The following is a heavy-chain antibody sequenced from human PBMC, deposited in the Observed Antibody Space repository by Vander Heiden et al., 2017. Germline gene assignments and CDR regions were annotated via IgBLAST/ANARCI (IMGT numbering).Heavy chain of an antibody. J-gene: IGHJ2*01. CDR1: GGSISSSSYY. V-gene: IGHV4-39*01. CDR3: ARQGGLTMRAYWYFDL. Sequence: QLQLQESGPGLVKPSETLSLTCTVSGGSISSSSYYWGWIRQPPGKGLEWIGSIYYSGSTYYNPSLKSRVTISVDTSKNQFSLKLSSVTAADTAVYYCARQGGLTMRAYWYFDLWGRGNLVTVSS. CDR2: IYYSGST. D-gene: IGHD3-3*01.